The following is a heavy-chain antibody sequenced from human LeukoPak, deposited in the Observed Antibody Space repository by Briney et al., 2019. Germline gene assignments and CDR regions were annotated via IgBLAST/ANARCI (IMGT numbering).Heavy chain of an antibody. V-gene: IGHV4-31*03. CDR3: ARGRPYLKSGYDY. Sequence: SETLSLTCTVSGGSISSGGYYWSWIRQHPGKGLEWIGYIYYSGSTYYNPSLKSRVTISVDTSKNQFSLKLSSVTAADTAVYYCARGRPYLKSGYDYWGQGTLVTVSS. CDR1: GGSISSGGYY. CDR2: IYYSGST. D-gene: IGHD3-10*01. J-gene: IGHJ4*02.